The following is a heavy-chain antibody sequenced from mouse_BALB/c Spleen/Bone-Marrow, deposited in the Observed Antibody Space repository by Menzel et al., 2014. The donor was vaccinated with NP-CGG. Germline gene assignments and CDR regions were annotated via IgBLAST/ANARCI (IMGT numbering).Heavy chain of an antibody. J-gene: IGHJ3*01. Sequence: VQLQQSGAGLARPGASVKMSCKASGYTFTSYTMHWVKQRPGQGLEWIGYINPSSGYTNYNQKFKDKATLTADKSSSTAYMQLSSLTSKDSAVYYCARAAYYRYDEGAWFAYWGQGTLVTVSA. D-gene: IGHD2-14*01. CDR1: GYTFTSYT. V-gene: IGHV1-4*01. CDR2: INPSSGYT. CDR3: ARAAYYRYDEGAWFAY.